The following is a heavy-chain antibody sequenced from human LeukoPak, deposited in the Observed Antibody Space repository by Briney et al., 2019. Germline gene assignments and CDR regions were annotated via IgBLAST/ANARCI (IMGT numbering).Heavy chain of an antibody. CDR3: ATNSGWYRHDY. Sequence: GSLRLSFAASGFTFSSYSMNWVRQAPGKGLEWIGYIHNSGSSNYNPSLQSRVTITLDTSKKQFSLKLTSVTAADTAVYYCATNSGWYRHDYWGQGTLVTVSS. V-gene: IGHV4-59*01. CDR1: GFTFSSYS. D-gene: IGHD6-19*01. J-gene: IGHJ4*02. CDR2: IHNSGSS.